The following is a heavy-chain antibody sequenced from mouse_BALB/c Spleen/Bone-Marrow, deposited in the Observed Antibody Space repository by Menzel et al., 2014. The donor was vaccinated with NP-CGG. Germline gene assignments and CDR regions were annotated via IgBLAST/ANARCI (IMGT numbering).Heavy chain of an antibody. CDR3: ARRAVRYFDY. V-gene: IGHV1-7*01. D-gene: IGHD2-13*01. Sequence: QVQLQQSGAELAKPGASVKMSCKASGYTFTSYWMHWVKQRPGQGLEWIGYINPSTGYTEYNQKFKDKATLTADKSSSTAYMQLNSLTSEDSAVYYCARRAVRYFDYWGQGTTLTVSS. CDR2: INPSTGYT. J-gene: IGHJ2*01. CDR1: GYTFTSYW.